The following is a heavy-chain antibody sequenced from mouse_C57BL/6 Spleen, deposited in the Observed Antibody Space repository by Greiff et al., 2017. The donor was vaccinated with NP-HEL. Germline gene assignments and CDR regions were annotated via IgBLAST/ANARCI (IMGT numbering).Heavy chain of an antibody. CDR3: ARDDAWFAY. D-gene: IGHD2-12*01. CDR1: GYTFTSYW. V-gene: IGHV1-55*01. J-gene: IGHJ3*01. CDR2: IYPGSGST. Sequence: QVQLQQPGAELVKPGASVKMSCKASGYTFTSYWITWVKQRPGQGLEWIGDIYPGSGSTNYNEKFKSKATLTVDKSSSTAYMQLSSLTSEDSAVYYCARDDAWFAYWGQGTLVTVSA.